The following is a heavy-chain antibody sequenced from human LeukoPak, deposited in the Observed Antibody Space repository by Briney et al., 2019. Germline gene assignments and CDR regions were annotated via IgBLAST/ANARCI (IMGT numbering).Heavy chain of an antibody. V-gene: IGHV1-2*02. D-gene: IGHD2-15*01. J-gene: IGHJ3*02. Sequence: ASVKVSCKASGYTLSGYHTNWVRQAPGQGLEWMGWINPNSGDTNYAQKFQGRVTMTRDTSISTVYMELSGLRFDDTALYFCAREMSAYCSGGRCLDVFDIWGQGTAVTVSS. CDR2: INPNSGDT. CDR1: GYTLSGYH. CDR3: AREMSAYCSGGRCLDVFDI.